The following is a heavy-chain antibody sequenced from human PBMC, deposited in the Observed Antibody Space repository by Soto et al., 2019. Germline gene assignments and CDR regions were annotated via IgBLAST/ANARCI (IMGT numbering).Heavy chain of an antibody. CDR3: AHTVAPAARTLSPWFYP. J-gene: IGHJ5*02. CDR2: IYWDDDK. V-gene: IGHV2-5*02. D-gene: IGHD2-2*01. CDR1: GFSLITSGEG. Sequence: SARTLVNPTQTLTLTCTFSGFSLITSGEGVAWIRQPPGKALEWLALIYWDDDKRYSPSLKGRLPITKDTSKSQVVRTMTNMDPVDTATYYCAHTVAPAARTLSPWFYPRLQGTLVTVSS.